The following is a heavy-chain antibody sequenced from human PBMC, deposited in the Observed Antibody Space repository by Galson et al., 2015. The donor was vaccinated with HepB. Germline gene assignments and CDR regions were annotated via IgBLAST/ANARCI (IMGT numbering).Heavy chain of an antibody. V-gene: IGHV3-30*03. CDR3: ASGRYYYDSSGNRPFDY. Sequence: SLRLSCAASGFTFSSYGMHWVRQAPGKGLEWVAVISYDGSNKYYADSVKGRFTISRDNSKNTLYLQTNSLRAEDTAVYYCASGRYYYDSSGNRPFDYWGQGTLVTVSS. J-gene: IGHJ4*02. CDR2: ISYDGSNK. CDR1: GFTFSSYG. D-gene: IGHD3-22*01.